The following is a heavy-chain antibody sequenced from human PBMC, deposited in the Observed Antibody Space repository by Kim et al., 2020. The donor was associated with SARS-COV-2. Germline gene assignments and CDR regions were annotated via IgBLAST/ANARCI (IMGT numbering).Heavy chain of an antibody. Sequence: DSWKARFTISRDNSKNSLYLQMNSLRTEDTALYYCAKDIGRGRSKDLFDYWGQGTLVTVSS. CDR3: AKDIGRGRSKDLFDY. D-gene: IGHD1-26*01. J-gene: IGHJ4*02. V-gene: IGHV3-43*01.